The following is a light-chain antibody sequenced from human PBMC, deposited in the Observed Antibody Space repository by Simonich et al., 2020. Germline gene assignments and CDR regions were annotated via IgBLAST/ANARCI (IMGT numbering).Light chain of an antibody. CDR2: EDS. J-gene: IGLJ2*01. CDR3: YSTDSSGNHRV. Sequence: SYELTQPPSVSVSPGQTARTTCSGDALPKKYAYWYPQKSGQAPVLVIYEDSKRTSGIPERFSGSSSGTMATLTISGAQVEDEADYYCYSTDSSGNHRVFGGGTKLTVL. CDR1: ALPKKY. V-gene: IGLV3-10*01.